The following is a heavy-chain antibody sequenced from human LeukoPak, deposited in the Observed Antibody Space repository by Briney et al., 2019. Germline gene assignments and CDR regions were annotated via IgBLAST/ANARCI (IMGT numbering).Heavy chain of an antibody. CDR3: AREKRTGTTLDNWFDP. J-gene: IGHJ5*02. CDR1: GGTFSSYT. Sequence: SVKVSCKASGGTFSSYTISWVRQAPGQGLEWMGRIIPILGIANYAQKSQGRVTITADKSTSTAYMELSSLRSEDTAVYYCAREKRTGTTLDNWFDPWGQGTLVTASS. CDR2: IIPILGIA. V-gene: IGHV1-69*04. D-gene: IGHD1-7*01.